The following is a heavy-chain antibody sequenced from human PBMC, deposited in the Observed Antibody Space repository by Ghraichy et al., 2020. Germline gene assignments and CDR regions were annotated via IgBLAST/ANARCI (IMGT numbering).Heavy chain of an antibody. V-gene: IGHV1-69*13. Sequence: SVKVSCKASGGTFSSYAISWVRQAPGQGLEWMGGIIPIFGTANYAQKFQGRVTITADESTSTAYMELSSLRSEDTAVYYCARDRGGSSGWYGPYYYYGMDVWGQGTTVTVSS. CDR3: ARDRGGSSGWYGPYYYYGMDV. J-gene: IGHJ6*02. CDR1: GGTFSSYA. CDR2: IIPIFGTA. D-gene: IGHD6-19*01.